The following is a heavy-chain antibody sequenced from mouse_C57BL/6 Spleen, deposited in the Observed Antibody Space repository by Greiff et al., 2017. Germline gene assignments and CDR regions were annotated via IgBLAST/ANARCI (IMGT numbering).Heavy chain of an antibody. CDR3: ARSFSGGYYYAMDY. CDR2: IYPGDGDT. V-gene: IGHV1-80*01. CDR1: GYAFSSYW. Sequence: LQQSGASVKISCKASGYAFSSYWMNWVKQRPGKGLEWIGQIYPGDGDTNYNGKFKGKATLTADKSSSTAYMQLSSLTSEDSAVYFCARSFSGGYYYAMDYWGQGTSVTVSS. J-gene: IGHJ4*01.